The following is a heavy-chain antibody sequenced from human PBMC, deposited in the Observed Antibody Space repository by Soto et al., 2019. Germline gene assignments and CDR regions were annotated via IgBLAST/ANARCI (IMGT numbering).Heavy chain of an antibody. CDR3: ARSRVSTPRLEDPFDI. J-gene: IGHJ3*02. D-gene: IGHD5-12*01. CDR1: GYSFPTYW. V-gene: IGHV5-51*01. Sequence: RGESLKISCKGSGYSFPTYWLAWVRQTPGRGLEYMGIIYPGDSDSRYSPAFQGQVTFSADKSINTAYLQWTSLKASDTAIYYCARSRVSTPRLEDPFDIWGQGTMVTVSS. CDR2: IYPGDSDS.